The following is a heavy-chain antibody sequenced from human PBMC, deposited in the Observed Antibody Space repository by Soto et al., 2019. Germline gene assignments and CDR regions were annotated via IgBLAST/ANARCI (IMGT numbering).Heavy chain of an antibody. V-gene: IGHV3-30*18. J-gene: IGHJ3*02. CDR2: ISYDGSNK. CDR3: AKEGPGDAFDI. Sequence: GGSLRLSCAASGFPFSSYGMHWVRQAPGKGLEWVAVISYDGSNKYYADSVKGRFTISRDNSKNTLYLQMNSLRAEDTAVYYCAKEGPGDAFDIWGQGTMVTVSS. CDR1: GFPFSSYG.